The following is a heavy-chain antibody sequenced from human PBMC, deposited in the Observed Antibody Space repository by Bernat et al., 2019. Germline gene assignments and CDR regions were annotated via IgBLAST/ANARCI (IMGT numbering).Heavy chain of an antibody. CDR1: GFTFSSYG. D-gene: IGHD1-26*01. CDR2: ISHDGSNK. J-gene: IGHJ4*02. CDR3: AKDSTTYEVVGVFDY. V-gene: IGHV3-30*18. Sequence: GGGVVQPGRSLRLSCAASGFTFSSYGMHWVRQAPGKGLEWVAVISHDGSNKYYADSVKGRFTISRDNSKNTLYLQMNSLRAEDTAVYYGAKDSTTYEVVGVFDYWGQGTLVTVSS.